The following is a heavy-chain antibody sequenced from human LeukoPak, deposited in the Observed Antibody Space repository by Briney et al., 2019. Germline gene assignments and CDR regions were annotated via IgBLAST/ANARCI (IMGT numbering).Heavy chain of an antibody. CDR3: ARAVSGSYSKYYFDY. CDR2: ISSSGSYI. D-gene: IGHD3-10*01. Sequence: GGSLRLSCAASGFTFSSYSMNWVRQAPGKGLEWVSSISSSGSYIYYADSVKGRFTISRDNAKNSLYLQMNSLRAEDTAVYYFARAVSGSYSKYYFDYGGQGPLVTVS. CDR1: GFTFSSYS. V-gene: IGHV3-21*01. J-gene: IGHJ4*02.